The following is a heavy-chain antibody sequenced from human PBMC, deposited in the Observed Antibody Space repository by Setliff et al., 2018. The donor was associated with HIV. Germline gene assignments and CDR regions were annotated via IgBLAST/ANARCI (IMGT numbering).Heavy chain of an antibody. J-gene: IGHJ3*02. CDR3: ARDDSNGNTDAFDI. CDR2: INNDGRKT. D-gene: IGHD5-18*01. CDR1: GFTFSNFG. Sequence: GGSLRLSCAASGFTFSNFGMNWVRQAPGKGLVWVSHINNDGRKTTYADSVKGRFTVSRDNAKNTLYLQMTSLRAEDTAVYYCARDDSNGNTDAFDIWGQGTTVTVSS. V-gene: IGHV3-74*03.